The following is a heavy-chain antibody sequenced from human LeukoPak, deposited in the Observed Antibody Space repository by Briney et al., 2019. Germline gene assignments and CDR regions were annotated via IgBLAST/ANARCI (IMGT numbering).Heavy chain of an antibody. CDR3: GRSVAFREIPRDF. D-gene: IGHD2-21*01. J-gene: IGHJ4*02. Sequence: ASVKVSCKTSGYTFTSYFIHWVRQAPGQGLEWMGIINPLSGGTTYAQNLQGRVTMTSDTSTSTVYVELSSLRSEDTAVYYCGRSVAFREIPRDFWGQGTLVTVSS. CDR2: INPLSGGT. CDR1: GYTFTSYF. V-gene: IGHV1-46*04.